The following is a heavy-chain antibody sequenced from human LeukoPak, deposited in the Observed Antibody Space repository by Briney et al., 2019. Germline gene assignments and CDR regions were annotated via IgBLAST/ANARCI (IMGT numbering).Heavy chain of an antibody. Sequence: GGSLRLSCAASGFTFSSYAMSWVRQAPGKGLEWVAVISYDGSDKFYADSVKGRFTISRDSSKNTLYLQMNSLRAGDTAVYFCAKGSPYHDFWGSYYSDYWGQGTLVTVSS. CDR3: AKGSPYHDFWGSYYSDY. D-gene: IGHD3-3*01. V-gene: IGHV3-30*04. CDR2: ISYDGSDK. J-gene: IGHJ4*02. CDR1: GFTFSSYA.